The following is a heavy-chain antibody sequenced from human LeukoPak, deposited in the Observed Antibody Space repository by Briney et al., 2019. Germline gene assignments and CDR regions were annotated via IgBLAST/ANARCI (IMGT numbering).Heavy chain of an antibody. CDR2: IIPIFGTT. Sequence: ASVKVSCKASGGTFNSYAISWVRQAPGQGLEWMGGIIPIFGTTNYAQKLQGRVTMTTDTSTSTAYMELRSLRSDDTAVYYCARTMVRGGNWFDPWGQGTLVTVSS. D-gene: IGHD3-10*01. J-gene: IGHJ5*02. CDR3: ARTMVRGGNWFDP. CDR1: GGTFNSYA. V-gene: IGHV1-69*05.